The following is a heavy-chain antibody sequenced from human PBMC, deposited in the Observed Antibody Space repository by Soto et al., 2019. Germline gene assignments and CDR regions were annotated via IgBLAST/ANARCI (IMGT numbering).Heavy chain of an antibody. Sequence: GGSLRLSCAASGFTFSNAWMSWVRQAPGKGLEWVGRIKSKTDGGTTDYAAPVKGRFTISRDDSKNTLYLQMNSLKTEDTAVYYCTTAFFLRSYDAFDIWGQGTMVTVSS. D-gene: IGHD4-17*01. V-gene: IGHV3-15*01. CDR3: TTAFFLRSYDAFDI. CDR1: GFTFSNAW. CDR2: IKSKTDGGTT. J-gene: IGHJ3*02.